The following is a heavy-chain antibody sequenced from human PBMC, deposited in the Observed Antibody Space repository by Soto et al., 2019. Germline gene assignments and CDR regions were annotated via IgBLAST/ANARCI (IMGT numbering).Heavy chain of an antibody. CDR2: IYYSGST. CDR3: AGLSFRGSSNDS. Sequence: SETLSLTCTVSGGSISSSSYYWGWIRQPPGKGLEWIGSIYYSGSTYYNPSLKSRVTISVDTSKNQFSLKLSSVTAADTAVYYCAGLSFRGSSNDSWDQGTLVTVPQ. J-gene: IGHJ4*02. CDR1: GGSISSSSYY. D-gene: IGHD3-16*01. V-gene: IGHV4-39*01.